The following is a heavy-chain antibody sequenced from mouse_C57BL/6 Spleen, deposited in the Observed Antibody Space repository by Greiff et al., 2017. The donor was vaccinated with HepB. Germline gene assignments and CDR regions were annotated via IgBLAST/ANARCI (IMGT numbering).Heavy chain of an antibody. V-gene: IGHV1-50*01. CDR2: IDPSDSYT. CDR3: AFGSLFDY. D-gene: IGHD4-1*01. Sequence: VQLQQPGAELVKPGASVKLSCKASGYTFTSYWMQWVKQRPGQGLEWIGEIDPSDSYTNYNQKFKGKATLTVDTSSSTAYMQLSSLTSEDSAVYYCAFGSLFDYWGQGTTLTVSS. J-gene: IGHJ2*01. CDR1: GYTFTSYW.